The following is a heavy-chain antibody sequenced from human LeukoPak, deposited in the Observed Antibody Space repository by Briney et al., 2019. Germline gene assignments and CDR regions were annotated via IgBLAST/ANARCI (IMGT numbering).Heavy chain of an antibody. CDR2: ISSTSSYI. V-gene: IGHV3-21*01. CDR3: AREGFPAAYDY. J-gene: IGHJ4*02. D-gene: IGHD2-15*01. Sequence: GGSLRLSRAPSVFSFSINTTNWGRQAPRKGLGWVSSISSTSSYIYYADSVKGRFTISRDNAKNLLYLQMNSLRAEDTAVYYCAREGFPAAYDYWGQGTLVTVSS. CDR1: VFSFSINT.